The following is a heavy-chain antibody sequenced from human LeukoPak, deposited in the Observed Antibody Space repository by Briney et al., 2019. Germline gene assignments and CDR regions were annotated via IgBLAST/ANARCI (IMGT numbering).Heavy chain of an antibody. CDR3: AKGDTS. J-gene: IGHJ5*02. CDR2: IRYDGSDK. V-gene: IGHV3-30*02. Sequence: GGPLRLSCAASGFNFTNYAMNWVRQAPGKGLEWVAFIRYDGSDKYYADSVKGRFTISRDNSKNTLYLQMNSLRTEDTAVYYCAKGDTSWGQGTLVTVSS. D-gene: IGHD2-21*02. CDR1: GFNFTNYA.